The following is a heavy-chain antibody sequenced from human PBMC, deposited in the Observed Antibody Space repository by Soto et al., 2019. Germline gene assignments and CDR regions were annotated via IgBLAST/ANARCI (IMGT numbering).Heavy chain of an antibody. J-gene: IGHJ4*02. D-gene: IGHD4-17*01. Sequence: SETLSLTCAVYGGSFSGYYWSWIRQPPGKGLEWIGEINHSGSTNYNPSLKSRVTISVDTSKNQFSLKLSSVTAADTAEYYCARDSTVVTPGGFDYWGQGTLVTVSS. CDR3: ARDSTVVTPGGFDY. V-gene: IGHV4-34*01. CDR2: INHSGST. CDR1: GGSFSGYY.